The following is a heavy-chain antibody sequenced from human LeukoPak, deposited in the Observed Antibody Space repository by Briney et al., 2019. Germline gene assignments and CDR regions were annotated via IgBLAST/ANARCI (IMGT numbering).Heavy chain of an antibody. CDR1: GGSISSSNW. Sequence: SETLSLTCAVSGGSISSSNWWSWVRQPPGKGLEWIGSIYYSGSTYYNPSLKSRVTISVDTSKNQFSLKLSSVTAADTAVYYCARGVYDSSGYYPYTFDMWGQGTMVTVSS. J-gene: IGHJ3*02. CDR3: ARGVYDSSGYYPYTFDM. D-gene: IGHD3-22*01. V-gene: IGHV4-4*02. CDR2: IYYSGST.